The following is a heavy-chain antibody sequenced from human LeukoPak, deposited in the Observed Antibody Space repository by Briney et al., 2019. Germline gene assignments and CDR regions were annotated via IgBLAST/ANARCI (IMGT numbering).Heavy chain of an antibody. CDR2: IYTSGST. CDR1: GGSISSYY. Sequence: SETLSLTCTVSGGSISSYYWSWIRQPAGKGLEWIGRIYTSGSTNYNPSLKCRVTMSVDTSKNQFSLKLSSVTAADTAVYYCARVKQQLVRAYYFDYWGQGTLVTVSS. J-gene: IGHJ4*02. D-gene: IGHD6-13*01. CDR3: ARVKQQLVRAYYFDY. V-gene: IGHV4-4*07.